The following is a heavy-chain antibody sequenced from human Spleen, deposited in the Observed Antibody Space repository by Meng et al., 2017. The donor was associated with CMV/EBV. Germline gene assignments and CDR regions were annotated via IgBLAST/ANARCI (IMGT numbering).Heavy chain of an antibody. D-gene: IGHD6-6*01. CDR3: ARSSGAI. J-gene: IGHJ3*02. CDR2: IYYSGRS. V-gene: IGHV4-59*11. CDR1: RFTFSDHY. Sequence: ESLKISCAASRFTFSDHYMDWIRQPPGKGLEWIGYIYYSGRSSYNPSLKSRLTISVDTSKNEFSLRLTSVTAADTAVYYCARSSGAIWGQGTMVTVSS.